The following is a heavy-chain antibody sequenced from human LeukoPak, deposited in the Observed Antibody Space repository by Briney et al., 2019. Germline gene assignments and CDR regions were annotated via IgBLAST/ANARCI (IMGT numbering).Heavy chain of an antibody. J-gene: IGHJ5*02. CDR2: IYYSGST. Sequence: SQTLSLTCTASGGSISSGGYYWSWIRQHPGKGLEWIGYIYYSGSTYYNPSLKSRVTISVDTSKNQFSLKLSSVTAADTAVYYCARDHSVAGTSWFDPWGQGTLVTVSS. CDR1: GGSISSGGYY. D-gene: IGHD6-19*01. V-gene: IGHV4-31*03. CDR3: ARDHSVAGTSWFDP.